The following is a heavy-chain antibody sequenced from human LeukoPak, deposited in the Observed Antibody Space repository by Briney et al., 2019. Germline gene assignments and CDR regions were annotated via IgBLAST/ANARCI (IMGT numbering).Heavy chain of an antibody. CDR3: ARQLRNNDAFDI. CDR2: IYPGDSDT. J-gene: IGHJ3*02. D-gene: IGHD1/OR15-1a*01. Sequence: GESLKISCKVSGYSFTTYWIGWVRQMPGKGLEWMGIIYPGDSDTKYSPSFQGQVTISADKPISTAYLQWSSLKASDTAMYYCARQLRNNDAFDIWGQGTMVTVSS. V-gene: IGHV5-51*01. CDR1: GYSFTTYW.